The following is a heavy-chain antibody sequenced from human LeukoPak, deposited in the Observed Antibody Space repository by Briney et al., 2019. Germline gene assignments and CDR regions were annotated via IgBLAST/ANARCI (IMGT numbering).Heavy chain of an antibody. Sequence: PSETLSLTCAVYGGSFSGYYWSWIRQPPGKGLEWIGEINHSGSTNYNPSLKSRVTISVDTSKNQFSLKLSSVTAADTAVYYCARGLLAYYDILTGYNRFDPWGQGTLVTVSS. V-gene: IGHV4-34*01. CDR3: ARGLLAYYDILTGYNRFDP. J-gene: IGHJ5*02. CDR1: GGSFSGYY. CDR2: INHSGST. D-gene: IGHD3-9*01.